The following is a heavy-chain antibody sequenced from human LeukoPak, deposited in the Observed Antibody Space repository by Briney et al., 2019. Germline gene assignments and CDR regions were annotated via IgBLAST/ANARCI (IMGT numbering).Heavy chain of an antibody. J-gene: IGHJ4*02. Sequence: PGRSLRLSCTASGFSFSGHWMHWARQLPGKGLVWVSRISPTGSTTSYADSVKGRFTDSRDNAKNTLYLQVNNLRAEDTAVYYCARGPNSNWSGLDFWGQGTLLTVSS. V-gene: IGHV3-74*01. CDR1: GFSFSGHW. CDR3: ARGPNSNWSGLDF. CDR2: ISPTGSTT. D-gene: IGHD6-6*01.